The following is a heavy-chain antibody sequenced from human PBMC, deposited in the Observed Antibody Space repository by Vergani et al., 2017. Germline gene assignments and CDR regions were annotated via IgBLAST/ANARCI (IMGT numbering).Heavy chain of an antibody. D-gene: IGHD6-13*01. V-gene: IGHV3-NL1*01. CDR2: IYSGAST. Sequence: QVQLVESGGGVVQPGTSLRLSCAASGFIFKNHGMQWVRQAPGKGLEWVSVIYSGASTYYTDSVKGRFTISRDNSKNTLYLQMNSLKAEDTAVYYCARLRSSWYSDASDYWGQGTLVTVSS. CDR3: ARLRSSWYSDASDY. J-gene: IGHJ4*02. CDR1: GFIFKNHG.